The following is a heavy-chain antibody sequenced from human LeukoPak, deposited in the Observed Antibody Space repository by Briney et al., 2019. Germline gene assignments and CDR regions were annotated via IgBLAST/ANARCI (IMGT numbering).Heavy chain of an antibody. CDR3: ARDLYCTLGVCFSPGAFDL. CDR1: GDSFGSYS. V-gene: IGHV1-69*05. Sequence: ASVKVSFKSSGDSFGSYSFSWVRQAPGQGLEWMGVIIPIFGTTKYAQKFQGRITIPTDESTGTAYMELSSLRSEATAIYYCARDLYCTLGVCFSPGAFDLWGQGTMVTVSS. D-gene: IGHD2-8*01. J-gene: IGHJ3*01. CDR2: IIPIFGTT.